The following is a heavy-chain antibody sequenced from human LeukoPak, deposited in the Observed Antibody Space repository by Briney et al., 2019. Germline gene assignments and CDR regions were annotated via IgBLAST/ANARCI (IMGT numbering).Heavy chain of an antibody. D-gene: IGHD6-13*01. CDR2: ISGSGGST. CDR1: GITLSNYG. J-gene: IGHJ4*02. Sequence: GGSLRLSCAVSGITLSNYGMSWVRQAPGKGLEWVSAISGSGGSTYYADSVKGRFTISRDNSKNTLYLQMNSLRAEDTAVYYCARKSSSWRFDYWGQGTLVTVSS. CDR3: ARKSSSWRFDY. V-gene: IGHV3-23*01.